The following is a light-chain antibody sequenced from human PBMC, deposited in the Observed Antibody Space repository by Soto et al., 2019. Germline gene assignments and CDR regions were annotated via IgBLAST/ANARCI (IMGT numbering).Light chain of an antibody. CDR3: QQYDNYSHT. J-gene: IGKJ3*01. V-gene: IGKV1-5*01. Sequence: DIPMTQSPSTLSASVGDRVTITCRASQSISSWLAWYQQKPGKAPKLLIYDASSLESGVPSRFSGSGSGTEFTLTISSLQPEDFATYYCQQYDNYSHTFGHGTKVDIK. CDR1: QSISSW. CDR2: DAS.